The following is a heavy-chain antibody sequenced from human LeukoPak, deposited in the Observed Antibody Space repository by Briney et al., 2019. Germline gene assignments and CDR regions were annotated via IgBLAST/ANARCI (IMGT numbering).Heavy chain of an antibody. V-gene: IGHV4-4*07. Sequence: SETLSLICSVSGGSISGYYWSWIRQPAGKGLEWIGRIYTSGSTDYNPSLKSRVTMSVDTSKNQFSLKLSYVTAADTAVYYCARVDVFGVVSSDYYYYYMDVWGKGTAVTVSS. D-gene: IGHD3-3*01. CDR3: ARVDVFGVVSSDYYYYYMDV. J-gene: IGHJ6*03. CDR2: IYTSGST. CDR1: GGSISGYY.